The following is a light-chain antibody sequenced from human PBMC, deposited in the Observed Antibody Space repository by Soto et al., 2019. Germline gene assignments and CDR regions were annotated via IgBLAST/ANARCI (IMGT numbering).Light chain of an antibody. CDR3: QQYNIWPLT. CDR2: DAS. CDR1: QSVSYN. J-gene: IGKJ4*01. V-gene: IGKV3D-15*01. Sequence: ETVMTQSPATLSVSPGDRATLSCSASQSVSYNLAWYQQKPGQAPRLLIYDASTRATGIPARFSGSAFGTEFTLTISSLLSEDFAVYYCQQYNIWPLTFGGGTKVEMK.